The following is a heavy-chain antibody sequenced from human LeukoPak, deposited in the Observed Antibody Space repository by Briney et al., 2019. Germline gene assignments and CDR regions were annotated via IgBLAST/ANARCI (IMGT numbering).Heavy chain of an antibody. Sequence: PGGSLRLSCAASGFTFSSYCMNWVRQVPGKGLEWVSYISISGSTVYYADSVKGRFTISRDNAKNSLYLQMNCLRAEDTAVYYCARDDKQLAGVDYWGQGTLVTVSS. V-gene: IGHV3-48*04. CDR2: ISISGSTV. J-gene: IGHJ4*02. CDR3: ARDDKQLAGVDY. D-gene: IGHD6-6*01. CDR1: GFTFSSYC.